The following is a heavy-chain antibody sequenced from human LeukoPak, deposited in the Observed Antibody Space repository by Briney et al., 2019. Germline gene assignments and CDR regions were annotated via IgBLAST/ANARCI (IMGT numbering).Heavy chain of an antibody. J-gene: IGHJ4*02. CDR2: IYFGGST. Sequence: PSETLSLTCTVSGGSISSSSYHWGWIRQPPGKKLEWIGSIYFGGSTYYNPSLKSRVTISVDTSKNQFSLKLSSVTAADTAVYYCARVGGGSYASDYWGQGTLVTVSS. CDR1: GGSISSSSYH. D-gene: IGHD1-26*01. CDR3: ARVGGGSYASDY. V-gene: IGHV4-39*07.